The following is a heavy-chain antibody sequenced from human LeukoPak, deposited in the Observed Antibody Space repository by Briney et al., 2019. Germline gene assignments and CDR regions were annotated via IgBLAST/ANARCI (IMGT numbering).Heavy chain of an antibody. D-gene: IGHD1-26*01. CDR2: INHSGST. J-gene: IGHJ3*02. CDR3: AGPSGSYFFAFDI. V-gene: IGHV4-34*01. CDR1: GGSFSGYY. Sequence: SETLSLTCAVYGGSFSGYYWSWIRQPPGKGLEWIGEINHSGSTNYNPSLKSRVTISVDTSKNQFSLKLSSVTAADTAVYYCAGPSGSYFFAFDIWGQGTMVTVSS.